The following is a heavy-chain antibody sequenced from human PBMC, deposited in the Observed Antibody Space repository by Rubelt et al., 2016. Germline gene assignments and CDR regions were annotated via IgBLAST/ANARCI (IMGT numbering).Heavy chain of an antibody. CDR1: AFTFSSYA. CDR3: AKCMTTVTIIDY. CDR2: IYSGGST. D-gene: IGHD4-17*01. V-gene: IGHV3-66*01. J-gene: IGHJ4*02. Sequence: GSGGGLVQSGGSLRLSCAASAFTFSSYAMSWVRQAPGKGLEWVSVIYSGGSTYYADSVKGRFTISRDNSKNTLYLQMNSLRAEDTAVYYCAKCMTTVTIIDYWGQGTLVTVSS.